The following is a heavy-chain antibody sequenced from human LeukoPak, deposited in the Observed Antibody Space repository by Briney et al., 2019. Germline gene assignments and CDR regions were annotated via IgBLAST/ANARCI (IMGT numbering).Heavy chain of an antibody. V-gene: IGHV4-39*07. CDR1: GGSISSYY. Sequence: PSETLSLTCTVSGGSISSYYWSWIRQPPGKGLEWIGSIYYSGSTYYNPSLKSRVTISVDTSKNQFSLKLSSVTAADTAVYYCATHSITMVRGVIGFDYWGQGTLVTVSS. CDR2: IYYSGST. J-gene: IGHJ4*02. CDR3: ATHSITMVRGVIGFDY. D-gene: IGHD3-10*01.